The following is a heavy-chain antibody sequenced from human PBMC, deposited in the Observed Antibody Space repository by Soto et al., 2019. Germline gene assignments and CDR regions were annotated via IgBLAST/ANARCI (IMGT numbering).Heavy chain of an antibody. CDR1: GFTFDDYA. Sequence: GGSLRLSCAASGFTFDDYAMHWVRQAPGKGLEWVSLISWDGGSTYYADSVKGRFTISRDNSKNSLYLQMNSLRAEDTALYYCAKGHPPPRYNWNYGRGYYGMDVWGQGTTVTVSS. V-gene: IGHV3-43D*03. CDR2: ISWDGGST. CDR3: AKGHPPPRYNWNYGRGYYGMDV. D-gene: IGHD1-7*01. J-gene: IGHJ6*02.